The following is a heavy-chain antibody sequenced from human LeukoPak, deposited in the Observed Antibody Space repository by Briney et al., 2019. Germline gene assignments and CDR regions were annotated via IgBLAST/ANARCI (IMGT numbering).Heavy chain of an antibody. CDR1: GFTFDAYE. V-gene: IGHV3-48*03. CDR2: ISGSGRTI. D-gene: IGHD1-1*01. J-gene: IGHJ4*02. Sequence: GGPLRLSCAASGFTFDAYEINWVRQAPGKGLEWVSYISGSGRTIYYADSVKGRFTISRDNAKNCLYLQMNSLTVEDTALYYCTRVTSWRTGFDYWGQGTLVTVPS. CDR3: TRVTSWRTGFDY.